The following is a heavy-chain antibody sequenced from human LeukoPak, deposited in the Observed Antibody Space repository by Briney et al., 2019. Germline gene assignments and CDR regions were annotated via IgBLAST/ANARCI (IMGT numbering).Heavy chain of an antibody. CDR3: ARDQRRVAGTRGGNWFDP. CDR2: INTNTGNP. D-gene: IGHD6-19*01. CDR1: GYTFTSYA. J-gene: IGHJ5*02. Sequence: GASVKVPCKASGYTFTSYAMNWVRQAPGQGLEWMGWINTNTGNPTYAQGFTGRFVFSLDTSVSTAYLQISSLKAEDTAVYYCARDQRRVAGTRGGNWFDPWGQGTLVTVSS. V-gene: IGHV7-4-1*02.